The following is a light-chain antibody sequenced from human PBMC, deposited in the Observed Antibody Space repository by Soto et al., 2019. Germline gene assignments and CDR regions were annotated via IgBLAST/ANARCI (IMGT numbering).Light chain of an antibody. V-gene: IGLV2-11*01. CDR2: DVS. Sequence: QSVLTQPRSVSGYPGQSVTISCTGTSSDVGGYNYVSWYQQHPGKAPKLMIYDVSKRPSGVPDRFSGSKSGNTASLTISGLQAEDEAYYYCCSYAGSYTLYVFGTGTKLTVL. CDR3: CSYAGSYTLYV. J-gene: IGLJ1*01. CDR1: SSDVGGYNY.